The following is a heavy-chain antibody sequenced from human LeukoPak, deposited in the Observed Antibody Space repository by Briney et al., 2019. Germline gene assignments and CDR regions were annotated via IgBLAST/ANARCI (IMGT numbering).Heavy chain of an antibody. CDR3: ARVHDTTGYYHYFDS. J-gene: IGHJ4*02. CDR2: ISYHGSNE. V-gene: IGHV3-30*04. CDR1: GFTFSTYP. Sequence: GGSLRLSCEASGFTFSTYPMHWVRQAPDKGLEWVAMISYHGSNEYYADSVKGRFTISRDNSKNALYLQMNNPRVEDTAIYYCARVHDTTGYYHYFDSWGQGTLVTVSS. D-gene: IGHD3-9*01.